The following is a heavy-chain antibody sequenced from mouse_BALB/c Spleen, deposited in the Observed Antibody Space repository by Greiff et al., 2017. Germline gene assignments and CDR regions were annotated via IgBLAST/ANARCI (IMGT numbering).Heavy chain of an antibody. CDR3: ARRDYGSFAY. Sequence: AAELARPGASVKMSCKASGYTFTSYTMHWVKQRPGQGLEWIGYINPSSGYTEYNQKFKDKTTLTADKSSSTAYMQLSSLTSEDSAVYYCARRDYGSFAYWGQGTLVTVSA. J-gene: IGHJ3*01. CDR1: GYTFTSYT. D-gene: IGHD1-2*01. CDR2: INPSSGYT. V-gene: IGHV1-4*02.